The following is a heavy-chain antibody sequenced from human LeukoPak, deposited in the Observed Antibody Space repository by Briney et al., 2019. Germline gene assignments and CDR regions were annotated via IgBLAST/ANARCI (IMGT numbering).Heavy chain of an antibody. CDR2: IFYSGST. J-gene: IGHJ3*02. Sequence: SETLSLTCAVSGGSISSSYYWGWVRQPPGKGLEWIGNIFYSGSTYRSPSLKSRVTISLDTSRNQFSLKLNSVTAADTAVYYCAKSNGYGLVDIWGQGTMVTVSS. D-gene: IGHD3-10*01. CDR1: GGSISSSYY. CDR3: AKSNGYGLVDI. V-gene: IGHV4-39*07.